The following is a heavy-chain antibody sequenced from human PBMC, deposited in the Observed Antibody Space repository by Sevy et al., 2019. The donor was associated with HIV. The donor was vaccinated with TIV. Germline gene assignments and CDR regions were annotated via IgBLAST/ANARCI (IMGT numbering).Heavy chain of an antibody. CDR1: GFTFSSYW. D-gene: IGHD3-3*01. V-gene: IGHV3-74*01. Sequence: GGSLRLSCAASGFTFSSYWMHWVRQAPGKGLVWVSRIYNDGLITIYADSVKGRFTISRDNAKNTLYPQMNSLRAEDTAVYYCAREARSEIAFDIWGQGTMVTVSS. CDR2: IYNDGLIT. CDR3: AREARSEIAFDI. J-gene: IGHJ3*02.